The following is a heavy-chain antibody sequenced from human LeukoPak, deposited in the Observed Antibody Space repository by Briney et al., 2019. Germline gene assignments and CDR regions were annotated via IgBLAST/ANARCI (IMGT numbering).Heavy chain of an antibody. CDR3: ARDGPGVVDPGSIHNCFDY. D-gene: IGHD2-2*01. J-gene: IGHJ4*02. V-gene: IGHV3-30-3*01. CDR1: GFIFSTYA. Sequence: GRSLRLSCAASGFIFSTYAMHWVRQAPGKGLEWVALISYDGSSKYYTDSVKGRFTVSRDSSKNTLYLRMNSLTAEDTALYYCARDGPGVVDPGSIHNCFDYWGQGTLVTVSA. CDR2: ISYDGSSK.